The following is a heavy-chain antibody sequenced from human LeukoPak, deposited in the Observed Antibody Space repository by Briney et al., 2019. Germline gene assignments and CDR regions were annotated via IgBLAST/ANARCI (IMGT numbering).Heavy chain of an antibody. CDR3: ARVEEVVVVGYYGMGV. V-gene: IGHV3-7*01. CDR2: IKQDGSGK. Sequence: GSLRLSCAASGFTFSSYWMSWVRQAPGKGLEWVANIKQDGSGKYYVDSVKGRFTISRDNAKNSLYLQMNSLRAEDTAVYYCARVEEVVVVGYYGMGVWGQGTTVTVSS. CDR1: GFTFSSYW. D-gene: IGHD2-15*01. J-gene: IGHJ6*02.